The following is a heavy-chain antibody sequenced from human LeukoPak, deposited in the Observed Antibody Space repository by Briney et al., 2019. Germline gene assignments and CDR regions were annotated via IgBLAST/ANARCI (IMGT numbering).Heavy chain of an antibody. V-gene: IGHV4-38-2*02. J-gene: IGHJ4*02. CDR1: GYSISSGYY. Sequence: KPSETLPLTCTVSGYSISSGYYWGWIRQPPGKGLEWIGSIYHSGSTYYNPSLKSRVTISVDTSKSQFSLKLSSVTAADTAVYYCARVTLGRSWYEGLQLGDYWGQGTLVTVSS. D-gene: IGHD6-13*01. CDR2: IYHSGST. CDR3: ARVTLGRSWYEGLQLGDY.